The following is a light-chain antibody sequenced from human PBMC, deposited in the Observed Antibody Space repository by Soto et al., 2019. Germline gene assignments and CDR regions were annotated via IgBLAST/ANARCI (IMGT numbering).Light chain of an antibody. CDR3: QQYGSSPQT. CDR1: QSVTNSF. J-gene: IGKJ1*01. V-gene: IGKV3-20*01. CDR2: GAS. Sequence: EIVLTQSPGTLSLSPGARAPLSCRASQSVTNSFLAWYQQKPGQAPRLLIYGASSRATGIPDRFSGSGSGTDFTLTISRLEPEDFAVYYCQQYGSSPQTFGQGTKVDIK.